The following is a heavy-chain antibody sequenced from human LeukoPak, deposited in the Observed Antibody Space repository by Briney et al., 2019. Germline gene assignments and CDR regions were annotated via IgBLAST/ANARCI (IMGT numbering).Heavy chain of an antibody. CDR2: INPNSGDT. CDR1: GYTFTDYY. CDR3: ARSNYGGQGAGDNWFDP. Sequence: ASVKVSCKASGYTFTDYYINWVRQAPGQGLEWIGWINPNSGDTNYAQKFQDRVTMSRDTSISTAYMALNSLTSDDTAVYYCARSNYGGQGAGDNWFDPWGQGTLVTVSS. J-gene: IGHJ5*02. D-gene: IGHD4/OR15-4a*01. V-gene: IGHV1-2*02.